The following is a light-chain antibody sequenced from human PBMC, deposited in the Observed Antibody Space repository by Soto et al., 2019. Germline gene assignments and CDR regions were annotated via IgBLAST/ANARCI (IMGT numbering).Light chain of an antibody. Sequence: DIQMTQSPSTLSAFVGDRVTITCRASQYIHSWLAWYQQKPGKAPQVLIYKASILESGVPSRFSGSGSGTEATLSISNLQPDDFAPYHCQQDEYYPLTFGGGTKVEIK. J-gene: IGKJ4*01. CDR3: QQDEYYPLT. CDR1: QYIHSW. CDR2: KAS. V-gene: IGKV1-5*03.